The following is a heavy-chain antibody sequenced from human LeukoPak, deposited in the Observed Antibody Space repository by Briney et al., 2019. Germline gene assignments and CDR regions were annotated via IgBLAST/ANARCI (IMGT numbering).Heavy chain of an antibody. D-gene: IGHD3-10*01. V-gene: IGHV1-18*01. J-gene: IGHJ4*02. CDR1: GYTFTSYG. CDR3: AKEDSALGSFDY. Sequence: ASVKVSCKASGYTFTSYGISWVRQAPGQGLEWMGWISAYNGNTNYAQKLQGRVTMTTDTSTSTAYMELRSLRSDDTAVYFCAKEDSALGSFDYWGQGTLVTVSS. CDR2: ISAYNGNT.